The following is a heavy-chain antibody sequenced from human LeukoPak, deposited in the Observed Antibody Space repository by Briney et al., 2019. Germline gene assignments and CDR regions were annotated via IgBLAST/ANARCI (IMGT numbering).Heavy chain of an antibody. D-gene: IGHD4-23*01. CDR1: GSTVSSNY. CDR2: IYSGGST. Sequence: QTGGSLRLSCAASGSTVSSNYMSLVRQAPGKGLEWVSVIYSGGSTYYADSVKGRFTIARDNSKNTLYLQMNSLRAEDTAVYYCAREQTTVVTKNAFDIWGQGTMVTVSS. V-gene: IGHV3-66*02. CDR3: AREQTTVVTKNAFDI. J-gene: IGHJ3*02.